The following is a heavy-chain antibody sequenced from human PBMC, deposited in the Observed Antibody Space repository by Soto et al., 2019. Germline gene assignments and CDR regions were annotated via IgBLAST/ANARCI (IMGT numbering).Heavy chain of an antibody. D-gene: IGHD3-9*01. CDR3: ARDYNSALPIHPYYFDL. CDR1: GYRFTSYW. V-gene: IGHV5-51*01. CDR2: IYPGDFDT. J-gene: IGHJ4*02. Sequence: GESLKISCQGFGYRFTSYWIAWVRQLPGKGLEFMGIIYPGDFDTRYNPSFQGQVTISVDNSISTAYLQWSSLKAPDTAMYFCARDYNSALPIHPYYFDLWGQGTRVTVSS.